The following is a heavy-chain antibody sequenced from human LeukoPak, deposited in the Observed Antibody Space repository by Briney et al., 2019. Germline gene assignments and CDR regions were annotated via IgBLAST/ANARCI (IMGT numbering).Heavy chain of an antibody. V-gene: IGHV5-51*01. Sequence: GESLKISCKGSGYSFTSYWIGWVRQMPGKGLEWVGIIYPGDSDTRYSPSFQGHVTISADKSISTAYLQWSSLKASDTAMYYCARLPQGGGSLHPPAHWFDPWGQGTLVTVSS. CDR1: GYSFTSYW. D-gene: IGHD2-15*01. J-gene: IGHJ5*02. CDR3: ARLPQGGGSLHPPAHWFDP. CDR2: IYPGDSDT.